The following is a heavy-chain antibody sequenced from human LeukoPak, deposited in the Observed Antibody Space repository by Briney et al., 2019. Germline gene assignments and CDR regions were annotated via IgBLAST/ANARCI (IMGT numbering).Heavy chain of an antibody. V-gene: IGHV3-30*09. Sequence: PGRSLRLSCAASVFTFSSYAMHWVRQAPGKGLEWVAVMSFDGSEKYYADSVKGRFAISRDNSKNTLYLQMNSLRAEDTAMYYCARTMATTAQSHDYWGQGTLVTVSS. CDR2: MSFDGSEK. D-gene: IGHD5-24*01. CDR1: VFTFSSYA. J-gene: IGHJ4*02. CDR3: ARTMATTAQSHDY.